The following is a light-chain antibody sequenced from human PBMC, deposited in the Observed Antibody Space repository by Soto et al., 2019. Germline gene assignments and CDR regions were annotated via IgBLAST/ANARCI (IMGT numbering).Light chain of an antibody. CDR2: GAS. J-gene: IGKJ4*01. CDR1: QSISRNY. V-gene: IGKV3-20*01. CDR3: QHYGSSPRV. Sequence: EVGLTQSPRTLSLSPGERATLSCRASQSISRNYLGWYQQNPGQAPRLLIYGASNRATGVPDRFSGSASGTDFTFTISRLEPEDFAVYYWQHYGSSPRVFGGGTKV.